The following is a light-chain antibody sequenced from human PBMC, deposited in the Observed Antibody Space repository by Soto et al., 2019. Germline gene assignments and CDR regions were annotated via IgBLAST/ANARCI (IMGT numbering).Light chain of an antibody. CDR3: RQYENLPYT. V-gene: IGKV1-33*01. CDR2: DIT. CDR1: QVISNY. J-gene: IGKJ2*01. Sequence: DIQMTQSASSLSASVGDRVTITCQASQVISNYLNWYQQKPGKAPKLLIYDITTLEIGVPTRFSGSGSGTDFTFTITGLQPEDSATYYCRQYENLPYTFGQGTKLEI.